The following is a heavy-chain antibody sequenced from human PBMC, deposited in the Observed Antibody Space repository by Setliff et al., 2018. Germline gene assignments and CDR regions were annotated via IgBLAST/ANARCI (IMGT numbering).Heavy chain of an antibody. CDR1: GGSMGSYY. CDR3: ARVRITPYCMDV. Sequence: SETLSLTCTVSGGSMGSYYWTWIRQSAGKGLEWIGRVYTTGSTAFNPSIHSRVTMSLDKSKNQFSLKLYSVTAADTAVYFCARVRITPYCMDVWGKGTTVTVSS. V-gene: IGHV4-4*07. D-gene: IGHD3-10*01. CDR2: VYTTGST. J-gene: IGHJ6*03.